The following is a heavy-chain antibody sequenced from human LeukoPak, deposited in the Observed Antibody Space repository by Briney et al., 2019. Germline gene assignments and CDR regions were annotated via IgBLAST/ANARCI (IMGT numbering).Heavy chain of an antibody. CDR2: IYPGDSDT. CDR3: ARRSSVATRLFDY. J-gene: IGHJ4*02. Sequence: GESLKISCKGSGYSFTSYWIGWVRQMPGKGLEWMGIIYPGDSDTRYSPSFQGQVTISADKSISTAYLHWSSLKASDTAIYFCARRSSVATRLFDYWGQGTLVTVSS. V-gene: IGHV5-51*01. CDR1: GYSFTSYW. D-gene: IGHD6-6*01.